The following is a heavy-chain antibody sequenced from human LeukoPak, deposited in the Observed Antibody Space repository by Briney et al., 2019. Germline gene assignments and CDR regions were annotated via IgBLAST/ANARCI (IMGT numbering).Heavy chain of an antibody. CDR1: GFTFSSYS. V-gene: IGHV3-21*04. D-gene: IGHD3-10*01. J-gene: IGHJ4*02. Sequence: GGSLRLSCAASGFTFSSYSMNWVRQAPGKGLEWVSSISSSSSYIYYADSVKGRFTISRDNAKNSLYLQMNSLRAEDTALYHCARAYGSGSYLYYFDYWGQGTLVTVSS. CDR2: ISSSSSYI. CDR3: ARAYGSGSYLYYFDY.